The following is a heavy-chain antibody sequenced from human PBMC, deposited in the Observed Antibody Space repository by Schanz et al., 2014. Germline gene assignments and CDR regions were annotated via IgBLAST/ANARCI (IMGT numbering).Heavy chain of an antibody. Sequence: EVQLLESGGGLVQPGGSLRLSCAASGFTFSIYGMSWVRQAPGKGLEWVSRMIGSGSSVFYADSVKGRFTISRDNSRNTLFLQMRNLRADDTALYYCAKGKSEVRGIILDYRGQGAMIVVSS. CDR3: AKGKSEVRGIILDY. J-gene: IGHJ4*02. CDR2: MIGSGSSV. V-gene: IGHV3-23*01. CDR1: GFTFSIYG. D-gene: IGHD3-10*01.